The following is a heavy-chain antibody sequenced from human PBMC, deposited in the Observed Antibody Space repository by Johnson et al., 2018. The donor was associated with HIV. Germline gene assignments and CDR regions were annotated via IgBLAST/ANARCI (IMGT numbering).Heavy chain of an antibody. CDR1: GFTFRSDD. V-gene: IGHV3-33*03. CDR3: ATDLMSGTFGF. Sequence: QVQLVESGGGLVQPGVSLRLSCAASGFTFRSDDMHWVRQATGKGLEWVAVIWYDGSNKYYVDSVKGRFTISRDSAKKSLYLQMNSLRAEDTALYYCATDLMSGTFGFWGQGTVVTVSS. J-gene: IGHJ3*01. D-gene: IGHD1-26*01. CDR2: IWYDGSNK.